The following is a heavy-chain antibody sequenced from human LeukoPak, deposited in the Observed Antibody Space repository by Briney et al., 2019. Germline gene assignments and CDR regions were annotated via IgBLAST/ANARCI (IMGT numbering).Heavy chain of an antibody. V-gene: IGHV1-46*01. D-gene: IGHD5-12*01. CDR2: IYPRDGST. CDR3: ARDGYIVATIMGFDP. J-gene: IGHJ5*02. Sequence: ASVKVSCKASGYTFTSNYIHWVRQAPGQGLEWMGMIYPRDGSTSYAQKFQGRVTMTRDTSTSTVYMELSSLRSEDTAVYYCARDGYIVATIMGFDPWGQGTLVTVSS. CDR1: GYTFTSNY.